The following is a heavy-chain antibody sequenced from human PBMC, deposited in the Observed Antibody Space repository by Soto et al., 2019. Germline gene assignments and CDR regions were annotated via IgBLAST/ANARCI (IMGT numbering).Heavy chain of an antibody. Sequence: QVQLVESGGGVVQPGRSLRLSCAASGFTFSSYGMHWVRQAPGKGLEWVAVISYDGSNKYYADSAKGRFTISRDNSKNTLYLQMNSLRAEDTAVYYCAKDQDGAPFDYWGQGTLVTVSS. D-gene: IGHD4-17*01. CDR3: AKDQDGAPFDY. V-gene: IGHV3-30*18. CDR1: GFTFSSYG. CDR2: ISYDGSNK. J-gene: IGHJ4*02.